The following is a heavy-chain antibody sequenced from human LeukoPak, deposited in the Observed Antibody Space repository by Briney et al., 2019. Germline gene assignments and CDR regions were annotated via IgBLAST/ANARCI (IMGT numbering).Heavy chain of an antibody. CDR3: AKVTPNYDILTGYYDY. Sequence: PGGALRLSCAASGFTFTSYAMSWVRQAPGKGLEWGSAISGSGGSTYYADSVKGRFTISRDNSKNTLYLQMNSLRAEDAAVYYCAKVTPNYDILTGYYDYWGQGTLVTVSS. V-gene: IGHV3-23*01. D-gene: IGHD3-9*01. CDR1: GFTFTSYA. CDR2: ISGSGGST. J-gene: IGHJ4*02.